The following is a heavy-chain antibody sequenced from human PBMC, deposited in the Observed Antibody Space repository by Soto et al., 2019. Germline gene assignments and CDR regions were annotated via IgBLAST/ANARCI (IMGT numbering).Heavy chain of an antibody. Sequence: VKVSCKVSGYTLTELSMHWVRQAPGKGLEWMGGFDPEDGETIYAQKFQGRVTMTEDTSTDTAYMELSSLRSEDTAVYYCATQCSSTSCYGFNWFDPWGQGTLVTVSS. CDR1: GYTLTELS. J-gene: IGHJ5*02. CDR3: ATQCSSTSCYGFNWFDP. D-gene: IGHD2-2*01. V-gene: IGHV1-24*01. CDR2: FDPEDGET.